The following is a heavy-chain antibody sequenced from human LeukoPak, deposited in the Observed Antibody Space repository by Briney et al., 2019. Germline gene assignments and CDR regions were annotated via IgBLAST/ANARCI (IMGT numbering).Heavy chain of an antibody. V-gene: IGHV1-69*04. CDR2: IIPILGIA. Sequence: ASVKVSCKASGGTFSSYAISWVRQAPGQGLEWMGRIIPILGIANYAQKFQGRVTITADKSTSTAYMELSSLRSEDTAVYYCAREPGYCSSTSCRTFDYWGQGTLVTVSS. J-gene: IGHJ4*02. CDR3: AREPGYCSSTSCRTFDY. CDR1: GGTFSSYA. D-gene: IGHD2-2*03.